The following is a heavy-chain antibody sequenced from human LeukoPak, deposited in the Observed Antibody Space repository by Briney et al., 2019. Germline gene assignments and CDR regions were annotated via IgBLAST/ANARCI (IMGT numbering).Heavy chain of an antibody. CDR2: ISGSGGSI. J-gene: IGHJ5*02. D-gene: IGHD2-21*02. CDR1: GFTFSSYA. CDR3: AKGGVVVTAIEDWFDP. Sequence: GGSLRLSCAASGFTFSSYAMSWVRQAPGKGLEWVSAISGSGGSIGYADSVKGRFTISRDNAKNSLYLQMNSLRAEDTALYYCAKGGVVVTAIEDWFDPWGQGTLVTVSS. V-gene: IGHV3-23*01.